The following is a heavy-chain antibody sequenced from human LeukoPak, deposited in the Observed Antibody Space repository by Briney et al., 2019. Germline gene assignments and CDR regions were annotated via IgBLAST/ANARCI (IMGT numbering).Heavy chain of an antibody. CDR1: GYTFTSYD. J-gene: IGHJ4*02. CDR3: ARDRQLPGKYDDY. D-gene: IGHD1-14*01. CDR2: MNPNSGNT. V-gene: IGHV1-8*01. Sequence: GASVKVSCKASGYTFTSYDIHWVRPATGQGLAWMGWMNPNSGNTGYAQKFQGRVTMTRNTSISTAYMELSSLRSEDTAVYYCARDRQLPGKYDDYWGQGTLVTVSS.